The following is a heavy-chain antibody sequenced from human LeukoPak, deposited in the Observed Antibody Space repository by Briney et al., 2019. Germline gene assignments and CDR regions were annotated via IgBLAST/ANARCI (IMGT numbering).Heavy chain of an antibody. CDR1: GFSFEDYA. D-gene: IGHD3-22*01. V-gene: IGHV3-9*01. CDR3: YDSTY. J-gene: IGHJ4*02. Sequence: GRSLRLSCLTSGFSFEDYAMHWVRQAPGKGLEWVSGISWNSGSIGYADSVKGRFTSSRDNVKKSLYLQMNSLRVEDTAVYFCYDSTYWGQGTLVTISS. CDR2: ISWNSGSI.